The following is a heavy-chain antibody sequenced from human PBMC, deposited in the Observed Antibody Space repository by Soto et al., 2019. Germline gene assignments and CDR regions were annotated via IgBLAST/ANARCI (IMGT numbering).Heavy chain of an antibody. Sequence: HGESLKISCKASGYSFSDYWIGWVRQMPGRGLEWMGIIYPGDSDTRYSASFQGQVTISADKSISTTFLQWSSLKASDTAMYYCARDPSGHPPLYRFDPWCQGTLVTVSS. CDR1: GYSFSDYW. J-gene: IGHJ5*02. D-gene: IGHD1-26*01. V-gene: IGHV5-51*01. CDR3: ARDPSGHPPLYRFDP. CDR2: IYPGDSDT.